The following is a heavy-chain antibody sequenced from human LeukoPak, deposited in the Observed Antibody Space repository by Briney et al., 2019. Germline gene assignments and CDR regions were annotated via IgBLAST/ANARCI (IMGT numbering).Heavy chain of an antibody. CDR2: IDRDGSNT. V-gene: IGHV3-74*01. CDR1: GFIFSSYW. J-gene: IGHJ4*02. CDR3: ARDRGWNALDC. Sequence: GGCVRLSCAACGFIFSSYWMHGVRPPGSRGRVWVSRIDRDGSNTNYVGSVKGRFTISRDNAKNTLHLQMNSLRAEDTAVYYCARDRGWNALDCWGQGTLVTVSS. D-gene: IGHD1-1*01.